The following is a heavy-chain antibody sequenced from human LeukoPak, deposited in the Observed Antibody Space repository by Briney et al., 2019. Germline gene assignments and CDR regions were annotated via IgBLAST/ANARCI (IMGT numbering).Heavy chain of an antibody. CDR3: ARERYGVNSGYFQH. J-gene: IGHJ1*01. D-gene: IGHD4-23*01. CDR2: ISSSSSYI. Sequence: PGGSLSLSCAASGFTFSSYSMNWVRQAPGKGLEGVSSISSSSSYIYYADSVKGRFTISRDNAKNSLYLQMNSLRAEDTAVYYCARERYGVNSGYFQHWGQGTLVTVSS. CDR1: GFTFSSYS. V-gene: IGHV3-21*01.